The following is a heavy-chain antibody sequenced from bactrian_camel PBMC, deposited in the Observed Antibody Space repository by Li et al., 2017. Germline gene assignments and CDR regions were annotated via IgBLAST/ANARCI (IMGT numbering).Heavy chain of an antibody. CDR1: GYC. CDR2: IMNGDAKT. V-gene: IGHV3S40*01. D-gene: IGHD2*01. Sequence: DVQLVESGGGSVQAGGSLRLSCVGSGYCMGWPRQAPGKGLEWVCNIMNGDAKTYYADSVKGRFTISKDNSKNTLYLDMTSLKTEDTAMYYCAARGPYCYTKLSVRDITYWGQGTQVTVS. J-gene: IGHJ4*01. CDR3: AARGPYCYTKLSVRDITY.